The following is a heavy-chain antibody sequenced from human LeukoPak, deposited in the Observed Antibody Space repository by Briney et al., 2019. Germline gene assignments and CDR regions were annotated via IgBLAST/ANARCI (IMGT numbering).Heavy chain of an antibody. Sequence: SETLSLTCAVSGYSISSGFYWGWIRQPPGKGLEWIASINHGGTTYYTPSLKSRVTISVDPSKNQISLKLTSVTAADTGVYYCAREGLTNAYNPLGHWGQGTLVTVSS. CDR3: AREGLTNAYNPLGH. CDR2: INHGGTT. J-gene: IGHJ4*02. V-gene: IGHV4-38-2*02. D-gene: IGHD5-24*01. CDR1: GYSISSGFY.